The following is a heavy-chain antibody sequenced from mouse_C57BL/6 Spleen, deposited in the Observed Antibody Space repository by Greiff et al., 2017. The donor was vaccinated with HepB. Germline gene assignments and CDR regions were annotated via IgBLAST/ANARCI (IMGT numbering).Heavy chain of an antibody. D-gene: IGHD1-1*01. CDR1: GYSITSGYY. J-gene: IGHJ2*01. Sequence: EVKLLESGPGLVKPSQSLSLTCSVPGYSITSGYYWNWIRQFPGNKLEWMGYISYDGSNNYNPSLKNRISITRDTSKNQFFLKLNSVTTEDTATYYCARFTTVVAKGFDYWGQGTTLTVSS. CDR3: ARFTTVVAKGFDY. CDR2: ISYDGSN. V-gene: IGHV3-6*01.